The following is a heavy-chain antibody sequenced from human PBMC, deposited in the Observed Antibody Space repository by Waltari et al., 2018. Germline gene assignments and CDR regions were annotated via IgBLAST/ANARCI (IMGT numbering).Heavy chain of an antibody. CDR3: AHSRRREYDHLKSRGNQADFDY. V-gene: IGHV2-5*01. J-gene: IGHJ4*02. CDR1: GFSLSTSGVG. CDR2: IYWNDDK. Sequence: QITLKESGPTLVKPTQTLTLTCTFSGFSLSTSGVGVGWIRQPPGQALEWLALIYWNDDKRYSPSLKSRLTITKDTSKNQVVLTMTNMDPVDTATYYCAHSRRREYDHLKSRGNQADFDYWGQGTLVTVSS. D-gene: IGHD3-16*01.